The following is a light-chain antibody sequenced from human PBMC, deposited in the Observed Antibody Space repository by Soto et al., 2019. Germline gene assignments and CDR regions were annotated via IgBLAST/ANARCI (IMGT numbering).Light chain of an antibody. V-gene: IGKV3-15*01. J-gene: IGKJ1*01. Sequence: IVMTQSPATLSVSPGDGATLSCWASQNVRNNYLAWYQQKPGQAPRLLIYGASTRATGIPARFSGSGSGTEFTLTISSLQSEDSAVYYCQHYNHWLWTFGQGTKVDIK. CDR3: QHYNHWLWT. CDR1: QNVRNN. CDR2: GAS.